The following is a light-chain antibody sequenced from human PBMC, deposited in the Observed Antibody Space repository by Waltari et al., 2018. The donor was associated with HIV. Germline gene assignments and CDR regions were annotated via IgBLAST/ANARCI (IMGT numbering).Light chain of an antibody. CDR2: DVS. V-gene: IGLV2-11*01. CDR1: SSHVGAYNS. Sequence: SALILPPSVSGSPGQSVTISCPRTSSHVGAYNSVSGYQQHPGKAPKLMIYDVSKRPSGVPDRFSGSKSGNTASLTISGLQAEDEADYYCCSYAGSYTYVVFGGGTKLTVL. J-gene: IGLJ2*01. CDR3: CSYAGSYTYVV.